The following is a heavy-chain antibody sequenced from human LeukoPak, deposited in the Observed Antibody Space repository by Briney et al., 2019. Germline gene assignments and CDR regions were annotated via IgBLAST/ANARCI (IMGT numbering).Heavy chain of an antibody. CDR3: ARGGDGYNYRGRDP. Sequence: GGSLRLSCAASGFTFSSYGMHWVRQAPGKGLEWVAFIRYDGSNKYYADSVKGRFTISRDNSKNTLYLQMNSLRAEDTAAYYCARGGDGYNYRGRDPWGQGTMVTVSS. CDR2: IRYDGSNK. CDR1: GFTFSSYG. D-gene: IGHD5-24*01. V-gene: IGHV3-30*02. J-gene: IGHJ3*01.